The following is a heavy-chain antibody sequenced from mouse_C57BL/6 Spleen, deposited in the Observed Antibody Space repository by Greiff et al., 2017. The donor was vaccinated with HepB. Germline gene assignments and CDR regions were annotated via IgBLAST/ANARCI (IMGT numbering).Heavy chain of an antibody. Sequence: EVQLQQSGAELVRPGASVKLSCTASGFNIKDYYMHWVKQRPEQGLEWIGRIDPEDGDTEYAPKFQGKATMTADTSSNTAYLQLSSLTSEDTAVYYWTRLYGSRYDYAMDYWGQGTSVTVSS. CDR3: TRLYGSRYDYAMDY. D-gene: IGHD1-1*01. J-gene: IGHJ4*01. CDR1: GFNIKDYY. V-gene: IGHV14-1*01. CDR2: IDPEDGDT.